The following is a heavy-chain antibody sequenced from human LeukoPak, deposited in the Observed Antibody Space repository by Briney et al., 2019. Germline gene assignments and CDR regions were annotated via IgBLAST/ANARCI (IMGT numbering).Heavy chain of an antibody. CDR1: GFTFSNYG. Sequence: PGGSLRLSCGASGFTFSNYGMLWVRQAPGKGLEWVAFIRYDGSNQFYADSVKGRFTISRDNSKNTLSLQMNSLRADDTAVYYCAKVHVITMVRGVSPPDYWGQGTLVTVSS. D-gene: IGHD3-10*01. CDR2: IRYDGSNQ. V-gene: IGHV3-30*02. J-gene: IGHJ4*02. CDR3: AKVHVITMVRGVSPPDY.